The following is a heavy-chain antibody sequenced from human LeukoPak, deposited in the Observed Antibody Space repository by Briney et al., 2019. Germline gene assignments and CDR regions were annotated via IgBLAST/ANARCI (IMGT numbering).Heavy chain of an antibody. J-gene: IGHJ5*02. CDR1: GFTFSDYY. CDR3: AKGYSSSWFGSGNWFDP. Sequence: SGGSLRLSCAASGFTFSDYYMSWIRQAPGKGLEWVSYISNSGSTIYYADSVKGRFTISRDNAKNSLYLQMNSLRAEDTAVYYCAKGYSSSWFGSGNWFDPWGQGTLVTVSS. V-gene: IGHV3-11*04. D-gene: IGHD6-13*01. CDR2: ISNSGSTI.